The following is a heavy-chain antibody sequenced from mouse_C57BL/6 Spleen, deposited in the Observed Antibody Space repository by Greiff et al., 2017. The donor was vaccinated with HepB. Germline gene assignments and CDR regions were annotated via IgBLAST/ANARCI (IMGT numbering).Heavy chain of an antibody. D-gene: IGHD1-1*01. CDR3: ARGHYYGSRGPFDY. Sequence: VQLQQSGAELVRPGASVKLSCKASGYTFTDYYINWVKQRPGQGLEWIARIYPGSGNTYYNEKFKGKATLTAEKSSSTAYMQLSSLTSEDSAVYFCARGHYYGSRGPFDYWGQGTTLTVSS. V-gene: IGHV1-76*01. CDR2: IYPGSGNT. CDR1: GYTFTDYY. J-gene: IGHJ2*01.